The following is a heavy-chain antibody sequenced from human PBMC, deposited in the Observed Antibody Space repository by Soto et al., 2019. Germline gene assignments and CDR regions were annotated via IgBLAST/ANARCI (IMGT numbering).Heavy chain of an antibody. V-gene: IGHV3-23*01. CDR3: EAKDIVVVVAATGIDY. J-gene: IGHJ4*02. D-gene: IGHD2-15*01. CDR1: GSTFSSYA. Sequence: SLRLSCAASGSTFSSYAMSWILQAPGTGLEWVYAISCSGGSTYYVDSVKGRFTISRDNSKNTLYLQMNSLRAEDTAVYYSEAKDIVVVVAATGIDYWGQGTLVTVSS. CDR2: ISCSGGST.